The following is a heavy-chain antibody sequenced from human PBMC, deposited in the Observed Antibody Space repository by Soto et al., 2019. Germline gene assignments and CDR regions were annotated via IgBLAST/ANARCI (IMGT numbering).Heavy chain of an antibody. CDR1: GFTFSSYA. CDR2: ISYDGSNK. D-gene: IGHD5-12*01. J-gene: IGHJ4*02. Sequence: QVQLVESGGGVVQPGRSLRLSCAASGFTFSSYAMHWVRQAPGKGLEWVAVISYDGSNKYYADSVKGRFTISRDNSKNTLCLQMNSLRAEDTAVYYCARGHGRWLQLDYWGQGTLVTVSS. V-gene: IGHV3-30-3*01. CDR3: ARGHGRWLQLDY.